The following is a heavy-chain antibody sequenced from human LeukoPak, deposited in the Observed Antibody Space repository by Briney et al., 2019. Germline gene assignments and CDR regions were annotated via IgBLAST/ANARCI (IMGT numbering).Heavy chain of an antibody. D-gene: IGHD6-13*01. CDR1: GGTFTSYA. V-gene: IGHV7-4-1*02. CDR2: INTNTGNP. CDR3: ARTSSSWYPAYWFDP. Sequence: GASVKVSCKASGGTFTSYAMNWVRQAPGQGLEWMGWINTNTGNPTYAQGFTGRFVFSLDTSVSTAYLQISSLKAEDTAVYYCARTSSSWYPAYWFDPWGQGTLVTVSS. J-gene: IGHJ5*02.